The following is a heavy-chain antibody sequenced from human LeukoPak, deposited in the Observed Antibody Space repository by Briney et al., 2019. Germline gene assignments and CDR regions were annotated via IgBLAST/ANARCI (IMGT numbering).Heavy chain of an antibody. CDR2: INPNSGGT. D-gene: IGHD1-1*01. J-gene: IGHJ6*03. V-gene: IGHV1-2*02. CDR1: GYTFTGYY. CDR3: ARLTGSYYYYYMDV. Sequence: ASVKVSCKASGYTFTGYYMHWVRQAPGQGLEWMGWINPNSGGTNYAQQFQGRVTMTRDTSISTAYMELSRLRSDDTAVYYCARLTGSYYYYYMDVWGKGTTVTVSS.